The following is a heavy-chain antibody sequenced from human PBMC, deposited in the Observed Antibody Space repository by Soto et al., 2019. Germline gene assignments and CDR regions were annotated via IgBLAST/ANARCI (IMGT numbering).Heavy chain of an antibody. J-gene: IGHJ5*02. Sequence: EVQLVESGGGLVQPGGSLRLSCAASGFTVSSNYMSWVRQAPGKGLEWVSVIYSGVSTYYADSVKGRFTISRDNSKNTLYLQMNSLRAEDTAVYYCARMGDSSGYSGWFDPWGQGTLVTVSS. V-gene: IGHV3-66*01. D-gene: IGHD3-22*01. CDR1: GFTVSSNY. CDR2: IYSGVST. CDR3: ARMGDSSGYSGWFDP.